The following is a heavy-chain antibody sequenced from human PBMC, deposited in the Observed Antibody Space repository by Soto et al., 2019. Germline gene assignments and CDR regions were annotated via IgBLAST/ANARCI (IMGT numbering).Heavy chain of an antibody. CDR2: IYYSGST. V-gene: IGHV4-59*08. CDR1: GGSISSYY. CDR3: ARHGYCSGGSCPHYFDY. J-gene: IGHJ4*02. D-gene: IGHD2-15*01. Sequence: KTSETLSLTCTVSGGSISSYYWSWIRQPPGKGLEWIGYIYYSGSTNYNPSLKSRVTISVDTSKNQFSLKLSSVTAADTAVYYCARHGYCSGGSCPHYFDYWGQGTTVTVSS.